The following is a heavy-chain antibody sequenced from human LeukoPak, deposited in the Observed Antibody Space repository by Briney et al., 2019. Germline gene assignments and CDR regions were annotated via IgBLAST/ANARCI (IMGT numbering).Heavy chain of an antibody. Sequence: SETLSLTCAVSGGSISSGGYSWSWIRQPPGKGLEWIGYIYHSGSTYYNPSLKSRVTISVDRSKNQFSLKLSSVTAADTAVYYCARARTAIGTFFDYWGQGTLVTVSS. CDR1: GGSISSGGYS. J-gene: IGHJ4*02. CDR3: ARARTAIGTFFDY. CDR2: IYHSGST. D-gene: IGHD2-2*02. V-gene: IGHV4-30-2*01.